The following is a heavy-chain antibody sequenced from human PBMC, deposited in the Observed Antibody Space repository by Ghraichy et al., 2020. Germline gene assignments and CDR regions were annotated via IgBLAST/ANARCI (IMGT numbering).Heavy chain of an antibody. D-gene: IGHD6-6*01. CDR3: ARALWYSSSTPLGYGMDV. J-gene: IGHJ6*02. CDR2: IWYDGSNK. CDR1: GFTFSSYG. V-gene: IGHV3-33*01. Sequence: GGSLRLSCAASGFTFSSYGMHWDRQAPGKGLEWVAVIWYDGSNKYYADSVKGRFTISRDNSKNTLYLQMNSLRAEDTAVYYCARALWYSSSTPLGYGMDVWGQGTTVTVSS.